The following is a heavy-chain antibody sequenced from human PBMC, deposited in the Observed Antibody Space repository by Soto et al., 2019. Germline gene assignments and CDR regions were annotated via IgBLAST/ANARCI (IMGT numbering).Heavy chain of an antibody. CDR3: ARTGMGGSYRYTPYYYYGMDV. Sequence: PGESLKISCKGSGYRFTSYWISWVRQMPGKGLEWMGRIDPSDSYTNYSPSFQGHVTISADKSISTAYLQWSSLKASDTAMYYCARTGMGGSYRYTPYYYYGMDVWGQGTTVTVSS. J-gene: IGHJ6*02. D-gene: IGHD3-16*02. V-gene: IGHV5-10-1*01. CDR2: IDPSDSYT. CDR1: GYRFTSYW.